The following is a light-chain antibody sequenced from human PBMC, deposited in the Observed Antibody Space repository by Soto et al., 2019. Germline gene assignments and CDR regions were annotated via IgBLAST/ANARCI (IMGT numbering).Light chain of an antibody. CDR2: GNS. CDR1: SSNIGAGYD. J-gene: IGLJ3*02. Sequence: QAVVTQPPSVSGAPGQRVTISCTESSSNIGAGYDVHWYQQLPGTAPKLLIYGNSNRPSGVPDRFSGSKSGTSASLAITGLQAEDEADYYCQSYDGSLSGWVFGGGTKVTVL. CDR3: QSYDGSLSGWV. V-gene: IGLV1-40*01.